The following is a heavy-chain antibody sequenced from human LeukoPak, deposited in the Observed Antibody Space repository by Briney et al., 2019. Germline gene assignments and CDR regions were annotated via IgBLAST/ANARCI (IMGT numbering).Heavy chain of an antibody. Sequence: GGSLRLSCAASGFTFSTYEMNWVRQAPGKGLEWVSYISTRATTIYHADSVKGRFTISRDNAKNSLYLQMNSLRAEDTAVYYCARLTWLDFDYWGQGTLVTVSS. CDR2: ISTRATTI. CDR1: GFTFSTYE. D-gene: IGHD6-19*01. CDR3: ARLTWLDFDY. V-gene: IGHV3-48*03. J-gene: IGHJ4*02.